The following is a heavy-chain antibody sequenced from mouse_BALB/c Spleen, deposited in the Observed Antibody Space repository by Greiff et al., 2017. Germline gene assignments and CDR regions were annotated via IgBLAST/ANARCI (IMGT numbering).Heavy chain of an antibody. CDR2: ISSGGST. V-gene: IGHV5-6-5*01. J-gene: IGHJ2*01. D-gene: IGHD2-1*01. Sequence: EVKLVESGGGLVKPGGSLKLSCAASGFTFSSYAMSWVRQTPEKRLEWVASISSGGSTYYPDSVKGRFTISRDNARNILYLQMSSLRSEDTAMYYGARGGGVYYGNRFDYWGQGTTLTVSS. CDR1: GFTFSSYA. CDR3: ARGGGVYYGNRFDY.